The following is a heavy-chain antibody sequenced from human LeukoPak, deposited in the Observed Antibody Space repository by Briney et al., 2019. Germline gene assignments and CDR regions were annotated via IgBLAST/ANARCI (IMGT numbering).Heavy chain of an antibody. J-gene: IGHJ4*02. CDR3: ARRSVIYGSGSWFGY. CDR2: INTNTGNP. D-gene: IGHD3-10*01. V-gene: IGHV7-4-1*02. Sequence: ASVKVSCKASGYTFTSYAMNWVRQAPGQGLEWMGWINTNTGNPTYAQGSTGRFAFSLDTSVSTAYLQISSLKAEDTAVYYCARRSVIYGSGSWFGYWDQGTLVTVSS. CDR1: GYTFTSYA.